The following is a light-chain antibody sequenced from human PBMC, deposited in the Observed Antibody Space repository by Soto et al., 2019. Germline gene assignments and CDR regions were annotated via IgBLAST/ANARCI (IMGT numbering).Light chain of an antibody. CDR3: QQVNSYPLT. CDR1: QRVTDSY. Sequence: EIVLTQSPGTLSLSPGERATLSCRASQRVTDSYLAWYQQKPGQAPRLLIYGTSSRATGIPDRFSGGGSGTEFTLTISSLQPDDFATYYCQQVNSYPLTFGGGTKVDI. J-gene: IGKJ4*01. V-gene: IGKV3-20*01. CDR2: GTS.